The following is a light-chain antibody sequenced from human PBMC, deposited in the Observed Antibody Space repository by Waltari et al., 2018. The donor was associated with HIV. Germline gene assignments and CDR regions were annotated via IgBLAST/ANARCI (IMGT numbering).Light chain of an antibody. CDR3: LSSDSRGVHKF. CDR1: PLSKEY. CDR2: RDK. J-gene: IGLJ2*01. Sequence: SYGLTQPPSVSVSPGQTARITCPGDPLSKEYGSWYQQKPGQAPVLLIYRDKERSSGIPKRFSGSSSGTTVTLAISGVQAEDEADYYCLSSDSRGVHKFFGGGTKLTVL. V-gene: IGLV3-25*03.